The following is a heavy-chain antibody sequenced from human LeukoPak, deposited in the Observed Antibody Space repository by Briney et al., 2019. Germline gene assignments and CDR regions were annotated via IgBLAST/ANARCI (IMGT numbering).Heavy chain of an antibody. D-gene: IGHD1/OR15-1a*01. J-gene: IGHJ3*01. Sequence: GGSLRLSCAASGFTVSSNYMSWVRQAPGKGLEWVSVIYSRGSTYYADSVKGRFTISRDNSKNTLYLQMNSLRAEDTAVYYCARDPANTRSLWGQGTMVTVSS. CDR1: GFTVSSNY. V-gene: IGHV3-53*01. CDR2: IYSRGST. CDR3: ARDPANTRSL.